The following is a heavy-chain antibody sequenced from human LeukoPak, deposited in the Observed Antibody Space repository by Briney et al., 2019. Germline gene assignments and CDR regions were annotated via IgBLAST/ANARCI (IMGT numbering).Heavy chain of an antibody. Sequence: PSETLSLTCAVYGGSFSGYYWSWIRQPPGKGLEWIGEINHSGSTNYNPSLKSRVTISVDTSKNQFSLKRSSVTAADTAVYYCETLGGAFDIWGQGTMVTVSS. V-gene: IGHV4-34*09. CDR1: GGSFSGYY. D-gene: IGHD2-15*01. J-gene: IGHJ3*02. CDR2: INHSGST. CDR3: ETLGGAFDI.